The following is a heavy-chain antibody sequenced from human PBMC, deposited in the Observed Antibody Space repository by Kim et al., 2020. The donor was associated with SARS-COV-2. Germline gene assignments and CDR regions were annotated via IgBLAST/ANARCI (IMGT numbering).Heavy chain of an antibody. CDR3: AKSDYYDSSGYYPGHPGLFDY. V-gene: IGHV3-23*01. CDR1: GFTFSSYA. CDR2: ISGSGGST. J-gene: IGHJ4*02. Sequence: GGSLRLSCAASGFTFSSYAMSWVRQAPGKGLEWVSAISGSGGSTYYADSVKGRFTISRDNSKNTLYLQMNSLRAEDTAVYYCAKSDYYDSSGYYPGHPGLFDYWGQGTLVTVSS. D-gene: IGHD3-22*01.